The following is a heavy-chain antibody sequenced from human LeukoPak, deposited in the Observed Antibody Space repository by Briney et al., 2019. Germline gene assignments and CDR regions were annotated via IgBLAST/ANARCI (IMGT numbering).Heavy chain of an antibody. CDR2: ISGYNGNT. CDR1: GYTFTSYG. V-gene: IGHV1-18*01. J-gene: IGHJ3*02. CDR3: ARDRSPDFWSGDYRDAFDI. Sequence: ASVKASCKASGYTFTSYGISWVRQAPGQGLEWMGWISGYNGNTNSAQKPQGRVSMTTDTSTSTAYMELRSLRSDDTAVYYCARDRSPDFWSGDYRDAFDIWGQGTMVTVSS. D-gene: IGHD3-3*01.